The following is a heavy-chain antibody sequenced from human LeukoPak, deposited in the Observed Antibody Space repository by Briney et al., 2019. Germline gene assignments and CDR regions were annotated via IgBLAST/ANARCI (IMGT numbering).Heavy chain of an antibody. V-gene: IGHV3-23*01. Sequence: GGSLRPSCAASGFTFSNYAMSWVRQAPGKGLEWVSAITGGSTYYADSVKGRFTISRDNSKNTLYLQMNSLRAEDTAVYYCAKTVTTWAFDYWGQGTLVTVSS. J-gene: IGHJ4*02. CDR3: AKTVTTWAFDY. CDR2: ITGGST. D-gene: IGHD4-17*01. CDR1: GFTFSNYA.